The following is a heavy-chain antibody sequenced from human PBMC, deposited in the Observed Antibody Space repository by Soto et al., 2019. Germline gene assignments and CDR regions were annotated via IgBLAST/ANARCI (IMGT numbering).Heavy chain of an antibody. CDR3: ARHRGYPDY. V-gene: IGHV4-39*01. D-gene: IGHD3-10*01. CDR1: GGSISSSSYY. J-gene: IGHJ4*02. Sequence: ASETLSLTCTVSGGSISSSSYYWGWIRQPPGKGLEWIGSIYYSGSTYYNPSLKSRVTISVDTSKNQFSLKLSSVTAADTAVYYCARHRGYPDYWGQGTLVTVSS. CDR2: IYYSGST.